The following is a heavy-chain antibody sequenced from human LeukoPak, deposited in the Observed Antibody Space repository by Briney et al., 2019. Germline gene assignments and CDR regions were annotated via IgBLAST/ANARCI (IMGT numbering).Heavy chain of an antibody. Sequence: ASVKVSCKASGYTFTGYFIHWVRQAPGQGLEWMGWINPKSGGTNYQQKFQDRVTITRDTSISTAYMEMSRLRSDDTAVYHCARSMVVRGVMGNYFDPWGQGTLVTVSS. CDR2: INPKSGGT. D-gene: IGHD3-10*01. CDR1: GYTFTGYF. CDR3: ARSMVVRGVMGNYFDP. V-gene: IGHV1-2*02. J-gene: IGHJ5*02.